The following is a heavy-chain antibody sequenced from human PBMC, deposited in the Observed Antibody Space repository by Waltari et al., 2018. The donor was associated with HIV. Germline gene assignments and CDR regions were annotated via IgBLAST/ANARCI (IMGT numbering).Heavy chain of an antibody. CDR1: AYTFTNSG. CDR2: ISGYNGDT. CDR3: ARDHYYGSSGYYSDY. J-gene: IGHJ4*02. V-gene: IGHV1-18*01. D-gene: IGHD3-22*01. Sequence: QVHLVQSGAELRQPGASVTVSCKVSAYTFTNSGITWVRQDPGQGFEWMGWISGYNGDTKYAQKVRGRVTMTTDTSTSTAYWEMGSLRFDDTAVYYCARDHYYGSSGYYSDYWGQGTLVTVSS.